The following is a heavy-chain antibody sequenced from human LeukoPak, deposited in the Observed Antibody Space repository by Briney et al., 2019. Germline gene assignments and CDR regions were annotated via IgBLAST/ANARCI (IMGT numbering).Heavy chain of an antibody. Sequence: PSETLSLTCAVSGDSISSGGHYWNWIRQRPGDGLEWIGYIFHTGSTYYNPSLKSRVTISADTPKSQFPLKLSSVTAADTAVYYCARSPGIWNEYGRLEYWGQGALVTVSS. CDR1: GDSISSGGHY. V-gene: IGHV4-31*11. CDR3: ARSPGIWNEYGRLEY. J-gene: IGHJ4*02. CDR2: IFHTGST. D-gene: IGHD1-1*01.